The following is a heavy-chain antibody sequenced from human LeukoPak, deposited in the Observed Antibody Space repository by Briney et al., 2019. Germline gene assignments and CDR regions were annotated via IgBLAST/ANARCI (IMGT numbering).Heavy chain of an antibody. D-gene: IGHD3-9*01. Sequence: SETLSLTCTVSGGSISSYYWSWIRQPPGKRLEWIGYTHYSGSTDKNPSLWSRVTISVDTSKNQISLKLSSVTAADTAVYYCGRRTFYDTLTGYKYWYFDLWGQGTQVTVSS. V-gene: IGHV4-59*01. J-gene: IGHJ2*01. CDR2: THYSGST. CDR1: GGSISSYY. CDR3: GRRTFYDTLTGYKYWYFDL.